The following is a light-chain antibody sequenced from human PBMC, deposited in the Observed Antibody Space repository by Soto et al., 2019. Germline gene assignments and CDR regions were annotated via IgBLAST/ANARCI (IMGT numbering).Light chain of an antibody. CDR1: KLGDKY. CDR2: QDS. CDR3: QAWDSSTGLYV. J-gene: IGLJ1*01. Sequence: SYELTQPPSVSVSPGQTASITCSGDKLGDKYACWYQQKPGQSPVLVIYQDSKRPSGIPERFSGSNSGNTATLTISGTQAMDEADYYCQAWDSSTGLYVFGTGTKVTAL. V-gene: IGLV3-1*01.